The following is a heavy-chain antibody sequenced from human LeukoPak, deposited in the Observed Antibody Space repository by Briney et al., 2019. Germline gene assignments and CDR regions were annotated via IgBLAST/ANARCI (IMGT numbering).Heavy chain of an antibody. V-gene: IGHV3-7*05. CDR3: ARLITGTTNYFDS. CDR2: IQHDAGGK. Sequence: PGGSLRLSCAASGLTFSSYWMSWVRQAPGKGLEWVANIQHDAGGKNYVDSVKGRFTISRDNAKNSLYLQMNSLTAEDTAVYYCARLITGTTNYFDSWGQGTLVTVSS. CDR1: GLTFSSYW. D-gene: IGHD1-7*01. J-gene: IGHJ4*02.